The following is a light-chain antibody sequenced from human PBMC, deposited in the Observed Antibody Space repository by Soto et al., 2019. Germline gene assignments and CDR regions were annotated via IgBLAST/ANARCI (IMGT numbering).Light chain of an antibody. Sequence: QSVLTQPPSVSAAPAQKVTISCPGSTSNIWGNSVSWYQQLPGTAPKLLIYDDNKRPSGIPDRFSGSKSGTSATLGITGFQTGDEADYYCGSWDSSLSAYVFGTGTKVTVL. V-gene: IGLV1-51*01. CDR3: GSWDSSLSAYV. J-gene: IGLJ1*01. CDR2: DDN. CDR1: TSNIWGNS.